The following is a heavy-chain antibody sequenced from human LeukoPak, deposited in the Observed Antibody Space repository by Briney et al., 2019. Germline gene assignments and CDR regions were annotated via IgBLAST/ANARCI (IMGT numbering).Heavy chain of an antibody. Sequence: PGGSLRLSCAASGFTFSSYGMHWVRQAPGKGLEWVAVISYDGSNKYYADSVKGRFTISRDNAKNSLFLQMNSLRVEDTGIYYCASATTVVTPFDYWGLGTLVTVSS. CDR3: ASATTVVTPFDY. J-gene: IGHJ4*02. D-gene: IGHD4-23*01. CDR2: ISYDGSNK. V-gene: IGHV3-30*03. CDR1: GFTFSSYG.